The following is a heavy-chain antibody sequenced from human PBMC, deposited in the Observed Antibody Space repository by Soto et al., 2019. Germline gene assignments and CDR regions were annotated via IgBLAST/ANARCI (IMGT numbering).Heavy chain of an antibody. V-gene: IGHV3-30*18. D-gene: IGHD6-13*01. CDR3: AKDNYSSSWYRSGMDV. CDR1: GFTFSSYG. J-gene: IGHJ6*02. CDR2: ISYDGSNK. Sequence: PGGSLRLSCAASGFTFSSYGMHWVRQAPGKGLEWVAVISYDGSNKYYADSVKGRLTISRDNSKNTLYLQMNSLRAEDTAVYYCAKDNYSSSWYRSGMDVWGQGTTVTVSS.